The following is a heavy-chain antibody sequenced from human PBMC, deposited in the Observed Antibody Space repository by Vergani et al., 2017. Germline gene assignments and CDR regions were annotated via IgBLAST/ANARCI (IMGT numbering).Heavy chain of an antibody. J-gene: IGHJ4*02. V-gene: IGHV1-46*03. Sequence: QVQVVQSGAEVKKSGASAKVPCKTSGYTFSNYYMHWVRQAPGQGLEWMGIINPSGGHTNYAQKFQGRVTMTRDTSTSTVYMELSSLRSEDTAIYYCARGDYGILTGYRYWGQGTLVTVSA. CDR1: GYTFSNYY. D-gene: IGHD3-9*01. CDR3: ARGDYGILTGYRY. CDR2: INPSGGHT.